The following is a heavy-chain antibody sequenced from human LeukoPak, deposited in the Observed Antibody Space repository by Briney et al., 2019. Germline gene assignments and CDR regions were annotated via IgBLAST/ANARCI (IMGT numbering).Heavy chain of an antibody. CDR3: ARASLGWFDP. D-gene: IGHD7-27*01. Sequence: GGSLRLSCAASGFTFSSYWMSWVRQAPGKGLEWVASIDQDGSDKFSVGSVKGRFTISRDNARNSLYLQMSSLTSEDTAVYFCARASLGWFDPWGQETLVTVSS. CDR2: IDQDGSDK. CDR1: GFTFSSYW. V-gene: IGHV3-7*01. J-gene: IGHJ5*02.